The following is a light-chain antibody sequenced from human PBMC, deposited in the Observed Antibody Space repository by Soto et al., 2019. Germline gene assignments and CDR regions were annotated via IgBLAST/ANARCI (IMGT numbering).Light chain of an antibody. Sequence: HRTQTPSTPSASVGSIVTITCRASQSISRSLAWYQQKPGKAPNLLIYDASSLESGVPSRFSGSGFGTEFTLTINSLQPDDFATYYCQQYNSYSITFGQGTRLEIK. CDR3: QQYNSYSIT. CDR2: DAS. CDR1: QSISRS. V-gene: IGKV1-5*01. J-gene: IGKJ5*01.